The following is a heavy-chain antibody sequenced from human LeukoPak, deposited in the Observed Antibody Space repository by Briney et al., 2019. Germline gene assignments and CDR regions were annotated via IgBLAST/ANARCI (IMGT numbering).Heavy chain of an antibody. V-gene: IGHV1-69*06. D-gene: IGHD4-11*01. Sequence: SVKVSCKASGYTFTSYDINWVRQATGQGLEWMGGIIPIFGTANYAQKFQGRVTITADKSTITAYMELSSLRSEDTAVYYCARGDYPTYYYMDVWGKGTTVTVSS. CDR2: IIPIFGTA. J-gene: IGHJ6*03. CDR1: GYTFTSYD. CDR3: ARGDYPTYYYMDV.